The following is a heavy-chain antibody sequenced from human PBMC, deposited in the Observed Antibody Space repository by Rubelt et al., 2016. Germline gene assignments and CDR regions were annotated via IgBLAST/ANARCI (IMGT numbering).Heavy chain of an antibody. D-gene: IGHD2-8*01. Sequence: GIYYSGSTYYNPSLKSRVTISVDTSKNQFSLKLSSVTAADTAVYYCARGSRLIGQTNNWFGPWGQGILVTVSS. CDR3: ARGSRLIGQTNNWFGP. CDR2: IYYSGST. J-gene: IGHJ5*02. V-gene: IGHV4-39*01.